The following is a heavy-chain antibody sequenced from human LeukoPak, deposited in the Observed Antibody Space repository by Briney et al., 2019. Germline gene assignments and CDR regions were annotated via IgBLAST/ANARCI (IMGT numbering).Heavy chain of an antibody. CDR1: GGSISSSSYY. J-gene: IGHJ4*02. D-gene: IGHD3-3*01. V-gene: IGHV4-39*01. CDR3: ASRYDFWSGYYPFDY. CDR2: IYYSGST. Sequence: PSETLSLTCTVSGGSISSSSYYWGWICQPPGKGLEWIGSIYYSGSTYYNPSLKSRVTISVDTSKNQFSLKLSSVTAADTAVYYCASRYDFWSGYYPFDYWGQGTLVTVSS.